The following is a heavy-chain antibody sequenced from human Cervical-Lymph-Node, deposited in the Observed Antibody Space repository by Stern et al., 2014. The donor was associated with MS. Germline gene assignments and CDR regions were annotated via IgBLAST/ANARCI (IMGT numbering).Heavy chain of an antibody. CDR3: AKPITMIVVAESSYFDY. V-gene: IGHV3-43*01. CDR1: GFTFDDYT. CDR2: IRWDGGST. J-gene: IGHJ4*02. Sequence: EVQLVESGGVVVQPGGSLRLSCAASGFTFDDYTLHWVRQAPGQGLEWVSLIRWDGGSTYYADSVKGRFTISRDNSKNSLYLQMNSLRTEDTALYYCAKPITMIVVAESSYFDYWGQGTLVTVSS. D-gene: IGHD3-22*01.